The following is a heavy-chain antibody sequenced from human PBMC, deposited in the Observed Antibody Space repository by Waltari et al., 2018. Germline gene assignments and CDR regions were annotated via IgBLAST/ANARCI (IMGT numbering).Heavy chain of an antibody. V-gene: IGHV3-48*04. CDR1: GFTFSSYS. CDR2: ISSSSSTI. Sequence: EVQLVESGGGLVQPGGSLRLSCAASGFTFSSYSMNWVRQAPGKGLEWVSYISSSSSTIYYADSVRGRFTISRDNAKNSLYLQMNSLRAEDTAVYYCASLITMVQASDNFDYWGQGTLVTVSS. J-gene: IGHJ4*02. D-gene: IGHD3-10*01. CDR3: ASLITMVQASDNFDY.